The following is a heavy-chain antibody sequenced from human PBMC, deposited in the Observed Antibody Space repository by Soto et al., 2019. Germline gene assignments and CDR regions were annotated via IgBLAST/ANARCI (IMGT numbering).Heavy chain of an antibody. CDR1: GFTFSDYY. D-gene: IGHD3-22*01. Sequence: GGSLRLSCAASGFTFSDYYMSWIRQAPGKGLEWVSYISSSGSIIYYADSVKGRFTISRDNARNSLYLQLNSLRAEDTAVYYCARDKGYYDSSGYFDYWGQGTMVTVYS. CDR2: ISSSGSII. V-gene: IGHV3-11*01. J-gene: IGHJ4*02. CDR3: ARDKGYYDSSGYFDY.